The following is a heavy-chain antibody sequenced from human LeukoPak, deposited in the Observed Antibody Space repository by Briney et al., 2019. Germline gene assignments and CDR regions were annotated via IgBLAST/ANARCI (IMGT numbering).Heavy chain of an antibody. CDR3: ARGWKRIKSYYYDSSGHPTYAFDI. V-gene: IGHV4-59*01. D-gene: IGHD3-22*01. CDR1: GGSISSYY. CDR2: IYYSGST. J-gene: IGHJ3*02. Sequence: SATLSLTCTVSGGSISSYYWSWIRQPPGKGLEWIGYIYYSGSTNYNPSLKSRVTISVDTSKNQFSLKLSSVTAADTAVYYCARGWKRIKSYYYDSSGHPTYAFDIWGQGTMVIVSS.